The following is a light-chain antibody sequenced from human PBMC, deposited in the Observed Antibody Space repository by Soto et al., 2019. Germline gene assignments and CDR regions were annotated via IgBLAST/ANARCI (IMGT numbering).Light chain of an antibody. J-gene: IGLJ2*01. V-gene: IGLV1-51*01. Sequence: QSVLTQPPSVSAAPGQKVTISCSGSSSNIGNNYVFWYQQLPGTVPKLLIYDNDKRPSGIPDRFSGSKSGTSATLGITGLQTGDEADYYCATCDRSLSVGVFGGGTKVTVL. CDR3: ATCDRSLSVGV. CDR2: DND. CDR1: SSNIGNNY.